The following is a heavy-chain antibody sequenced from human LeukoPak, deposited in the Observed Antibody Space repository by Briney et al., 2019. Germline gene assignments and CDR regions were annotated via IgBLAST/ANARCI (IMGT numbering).Heavy chain of an antibody. D-gene: IGHD4/OR15-4a*01. CDR2: INLSGGST. V-gene: IGHV1-46*01. CDR3: ARDLDYGEKSEDY. J-gene: IGHJ4*02. CDR1: GFTFINYY. Sequence: VASVKVSCKASGFTFINYYMHWVRQAPGHGLEWLGIINLSGGSTHYPQKFQDRVTMTRDTSTSTVCMELSSLRSEDTAVYYCARDLDYGEKSEDYWGQGTLVTVSS.